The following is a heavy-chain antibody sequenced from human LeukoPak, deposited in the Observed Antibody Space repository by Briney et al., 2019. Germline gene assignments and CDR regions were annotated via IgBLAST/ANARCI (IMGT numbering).Heavy chain of an antibody. V-gene: IGHV4-34*01. CDR1: GGSFSGYY. CDR2: INHSGGT. Sequence: SETLSLTCAVYGGSFSGYYWSWIRQPPGKGLEWIGEINHSGGTNYNPSLKSRVTISVDTSKNQFSLKLSSVTAADTAVYYCARRGSGSYRIWGQGTMVTVSS. CDR3: ARRGSGSYRI. D-gene: IGHD3-10*01. J-gene: IGHJ3*02.